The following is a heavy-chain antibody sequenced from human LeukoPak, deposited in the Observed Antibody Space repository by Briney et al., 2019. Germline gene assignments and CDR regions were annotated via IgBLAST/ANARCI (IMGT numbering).Heavy chain of an antibody. CDR3: ALGGNPRYYYMDV. J-gene: IGHJ6*03. CDR1: GGTFSSYA. D-gene: IGHD4-23*01. CDR2: IIPIFGTA. V-gene: IGHV1-69*05. Sequence: SVKVSCKASGGTFSSYAISWVRQAPGQGLEWMGGIIPIFGTANYAQKFQGRVTITTDESTSTAYMELSSLRSEDTAVYYCALGGNPRYYYMDVWGKGTTVTVSS.